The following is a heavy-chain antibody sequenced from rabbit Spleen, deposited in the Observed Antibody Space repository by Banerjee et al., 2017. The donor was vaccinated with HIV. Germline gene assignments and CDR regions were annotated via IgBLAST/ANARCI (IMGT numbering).Heavy chain of an antibody. D-gene: IGHD8-1*01. CDR3: ARRAAGDSYIDL. Sequence: QEQLVESGGGLVKPEGSLTLTCKASGFSFSDRDVMCWVRQAPGKGLQWIACINTYTGKAVYASWANGRFTISKTSSTVDLKMTSLTAADTATYFCARRAAGDSYIDLWGQGTLVTVS. J-gene: IGHJ3*01. CDR2: INTYTGKA. V-gene: IGHV1S45*01. CDR1: GFSFSDRDV.